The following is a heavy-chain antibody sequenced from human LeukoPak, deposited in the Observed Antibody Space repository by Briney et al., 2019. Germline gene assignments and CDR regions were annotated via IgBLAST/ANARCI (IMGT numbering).Heavy chain of an antibody. Sequence: GESLQISCKGSGYSFTSYWIGWVRQMPGKGLEWMGIIYPGDSDTRYSPSFQGQVTISADKSISTAYLQWSSLKASDTAMYYCARRVTMIVVAKSHAFDIWGQGTMVTVSS. CDR2: IYPGDSDT. V-gene: IGHV5-51*01. CDR3: ARRVTMIVVAKSHAFDI. D-gene: IGHD3-22*01. CDR1: GYSFTSYW. J-gene: IGHJ3*02.